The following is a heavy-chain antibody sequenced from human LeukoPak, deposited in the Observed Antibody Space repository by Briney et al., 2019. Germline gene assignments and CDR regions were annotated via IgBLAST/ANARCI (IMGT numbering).Heavy chain of an antibody. CDR2: ISSSSSTI. J-gene: IGHJ4*02. V-gene: IGHV3-48*01. CDR1: GFTFSSYS. Sequence: PGGSLRLSCAASGFTFSSYSMNWVRQAPGKGLEWVSYISSSSSTIYYADSVKGRFTISRDNAKNSLYLQMNSLRAEDTAVYYCARVYYYVSGSRWGDYFDYWGQGTLVTVSS. D-gene: IGHD3-10*01. CDR3: ARVYYYVSGSRWGDYFDY.